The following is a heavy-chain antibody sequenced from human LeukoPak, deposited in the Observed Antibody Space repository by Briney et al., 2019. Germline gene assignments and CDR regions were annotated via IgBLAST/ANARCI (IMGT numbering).Heavy chain of an antibody. CDR1: GFSFSTYG. V-gene: IGHV3-23*01. J-gene: IGHJ5*02. D-gene: IGHD3-9*01. CDR2: VSSSGETT. Sequence: GGSLRLSCAGSGFSFSTYGMTWVRQAPGKGLEWVSSVSSSGETTYYADSVKGRFTISRDNSKSTLYLQMNSLRAEDTAVYYCARESRYFDWLLFGGTENNWFDPWGQGTLVTVSS. CDR3: ARESRYFDWLLFGGTENNWFDP.